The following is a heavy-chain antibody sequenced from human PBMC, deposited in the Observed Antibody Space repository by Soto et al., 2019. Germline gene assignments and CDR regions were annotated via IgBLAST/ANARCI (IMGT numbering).Heavy chain of an antibody. CDR2: IYYSGNT. J-gene: IGHJ4*02. Sequence: QVQLQESGPGLVNPSQTLSLTCTVSGGSISSGGYYWSLLRQHTGKGLDGIGYIYYSGNTYYSPSLNSRVTISVDTSKNHFSLNLASVTAADTAVYYCGGGAYYDRSGYFVSWGLGTLVTVSS. CDR1: GGSISSGGYY. D-gene: IGHD3-22*01. CDR3: GGGAYYDRSGYFVS. V-gene: IGHV4-31*03.